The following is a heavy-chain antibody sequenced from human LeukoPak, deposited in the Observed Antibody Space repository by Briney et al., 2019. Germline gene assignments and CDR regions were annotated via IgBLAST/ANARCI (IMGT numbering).Heavy chain of an antibody. CDR2: LNSDGSDK. J-gene: IGHJ5*01. D-gene: IGHD3-16*01. V-gene: IGHV3-7*01. CDR3: ARDAYTSASDS. CDR1: GFTFSTYW. Sequence: GGSLRLSCAASGFTFSTYWMTWVRQAPGKGLEWVANLNSDGSDKYYVDSVKGRFTISRDNAKSSLYLQMSSLRAEDTAVYYCARDAYTSASDSWGQGTLVSVSS.